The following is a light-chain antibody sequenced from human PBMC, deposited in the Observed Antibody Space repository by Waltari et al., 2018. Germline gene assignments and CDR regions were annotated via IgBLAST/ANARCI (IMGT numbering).Light chain of an antibody. J-gene: IGKJ2*01. V-gene: IGKV3-20*01. Sequence: IVLTQSPGTLSLSPGERATLSCRASQSVSSSYLAWYQQKPGQAPRLLIYGASSRATGIPDRFSGSGSGTGFTLTISRLEPEDFAVYYCQQYGSSPRTFGQGTKLEIK. CDR1: QSVSSSY. CDR2: GAS. CDR3: QQYGSSPRT.